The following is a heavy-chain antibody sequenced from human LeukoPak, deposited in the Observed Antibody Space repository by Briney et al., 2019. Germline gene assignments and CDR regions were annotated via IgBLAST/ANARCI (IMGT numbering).Heavy chain of an antibody. CDR3: ARVNPTNSGFYAY. CDR2: VTSSGSRT. CDR1: GFTFSSYA. D-gene: IGHD3-22*01. V-gene: IGHV3-23*01. J-gene: IGHJ4*02. Sequence: GGSLRLSCAASGFTFSSYAMSWVRQAPGKGLEWVSTVTSSGSRTHYADSVKGRSTISRDNSKNTLYLQMNSLRVEDTAVYYCARVNPTNSGFYAYWGQGTLVTVSS.